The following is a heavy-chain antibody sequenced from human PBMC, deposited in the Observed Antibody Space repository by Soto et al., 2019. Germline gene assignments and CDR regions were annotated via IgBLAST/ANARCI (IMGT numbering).Heavy chain of an antibody. CDR3: ATNRRVVPAAKWQAFDI. CDR1: GGTFSSYA. V-gene: IGHV1-69*06. CDR2: IIPIFGTA. J-gene: IGHJ3*02. D-gene: IGHD2-2*01. Sequence: SVKVSCKASGGTFSSYAISWVRQAPGQGLEWMGGIIPIFGTANYAQKFQGRVTITADKSTSTAYMELSSLRSEDTAVYYCATNRRVVPAAKWQAFDIWGQGTMVTVSS.